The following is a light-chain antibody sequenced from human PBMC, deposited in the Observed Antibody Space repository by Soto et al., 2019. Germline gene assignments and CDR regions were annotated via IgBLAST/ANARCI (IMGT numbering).Light chain of an antibody. CDR1: SSDVGSYDH. CDR3: SSFTSSITLV. Sequence: QSALTQPPSVSASPGQSVTISCTGTSSDVGSYDHVSWYQQPPGTAPKLMIYGVRNRPSGVPDRFSGSKSGNTASLTISGLQAEDEADYYCSSFTSSITLVFGGGTKGTVL. CDR2: GVR. J-gene: IGLJ2*01. V-gene: IGLV2-18*02.